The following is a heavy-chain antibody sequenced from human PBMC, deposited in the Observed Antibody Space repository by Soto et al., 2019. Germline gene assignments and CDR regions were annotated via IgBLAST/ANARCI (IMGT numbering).Heavy chain of an antibody. V-gene: IGHV3-7*01. Sequence: EVQLVESGGVLVQPGGSLRLSCAASGFTFSRYWLSWVRQAPGKGLEWVANIKQDGSEKYYVDSVKGRFTISRDNAKNSLYLQMNSLRAEDTAVYYCARRPCLMVVAATNSASRYYYMDVWGKGTTVTVSS. CDR1: GFTFSRYW. J-gene: IGHJ6*03. CDR2: IKQDGSEK. CDR3: ARRPCLMVVAATNSASRYYYMDV. D-gene: IGHD2-15*01.